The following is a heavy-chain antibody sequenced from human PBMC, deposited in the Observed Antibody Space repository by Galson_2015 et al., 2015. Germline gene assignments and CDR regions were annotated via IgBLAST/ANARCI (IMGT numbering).Heavy chain of an antibody. CDR3: AKSGTLNCGAGCKSDFDY. D-gene: IGHD2-21*02. CDR1: GFTFSTYA. J-gene: IGHJ4*02. V-gene: IGHV3-30*18. Sequence: SLRLSCAASGFTFSTYAMHWVRQAPGKGLEWVTFISKDGSTKYYADSVKGRFTISRDNSRNTVYLQMDSLRPEDTAVYYCAKSGTLNCGAGCKSDFDYWGQGTLVTVSS. CDR2: ISKDGSTK.